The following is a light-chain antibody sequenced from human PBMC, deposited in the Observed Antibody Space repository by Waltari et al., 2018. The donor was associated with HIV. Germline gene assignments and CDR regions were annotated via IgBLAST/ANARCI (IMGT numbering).Light chain of an antibody. CDR2: GNI. Sequence: QSVLTQPPSVSGAPGQRVTISCTGSSSNIGAGYYVHWYQQLPGTAPKLLSYGNINRPSVVPDRFSGSKSGTSASLAITGLQTEDEADYYCQSYDSSLSGSVFGGGTKLTVL. V-gene: IGLV1-40*01. J-gene: IGLJ3*02. CDR1: SSNIGAGYY. CDR3: QSYDSSLSGSV.